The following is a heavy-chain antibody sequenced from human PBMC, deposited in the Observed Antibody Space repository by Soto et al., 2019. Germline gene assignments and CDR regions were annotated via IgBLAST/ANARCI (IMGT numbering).Heavy chain of an antibody. CDR1: GFTFRNHG. CDR2: VWHDGSKE. D-gene: IGHD3-9*01. V-gene: IGHV3-33*01. Sequence: QVQLVESGGGVVQPGTSLRLSCAASGFTFRNHGMHWVRQAPGKGLEWVAIVWHDGSKESYAESVRGRFTTPRDNSKNTVFLQMNSLRAEDTAVYYCARDCDRTGYFSWFDPCGQGTLVTVSS. J-gene: IGHJ5*02. CDR3: ARDCDRTGYFSWFDP.